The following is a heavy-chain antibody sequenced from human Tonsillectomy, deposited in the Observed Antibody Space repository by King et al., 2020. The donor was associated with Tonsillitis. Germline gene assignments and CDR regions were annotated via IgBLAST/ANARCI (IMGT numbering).Heavy chain of an antibody. Sequence: VQLQQWGAGLLKPSETLSLTCAVSGGPFTGYFWSWIRQPPGKGLEWIGEINRSGTTNFNPSLKSRVSISVDTSSDQFSLKMSSVSAADTAMYYCARVKRHYDSSGYYTSYYFDYWGQGALVTVSS. V-gene: IGHV4-34*01. CDR2: INRSGTT. CDR3: ARVKRHYDSSGYYTSYYFDY. CDR1: GGPFTGYF. D-gene: IGHD3-22*01. J-gene: IGHJ4*02.